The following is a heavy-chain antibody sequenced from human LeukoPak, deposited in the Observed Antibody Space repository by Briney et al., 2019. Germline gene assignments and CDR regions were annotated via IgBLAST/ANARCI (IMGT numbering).Heavy chain of an antibody. Sequence: SETLSLTCTVSGGSISSYYWSWIRQPPGKGLEWIGYIYYSGSTNYNPSLKSRVTISVDTSKNQFSLKLSSVTAADTAVYCCARGSLSSGWYYFQHWGQGTLVTVSS. CDR2: IYYSGST. D-gene: IGHD6-19*01. CDR1: GGSISSYY. J-gene: IGHJ1*01. CDR3: ARGSLSSGWYYFQH. V-gene: IGHV4-59*01.